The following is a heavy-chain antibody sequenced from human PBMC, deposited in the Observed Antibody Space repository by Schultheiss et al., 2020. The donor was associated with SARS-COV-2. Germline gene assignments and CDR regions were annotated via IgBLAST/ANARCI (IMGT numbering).Heavy chain of an antibody. CDR1: GFAFSRAW. CDR3: AKGAGYSYVTPLDS. J-gene: IGHJ4*02. CDR2: IGTAGDP. D-gene: IGHD5-18*01. V-gene: IGHV3-13*05. Sequence: GGSLRLSCTASGFAFSRAWMNWVRQAPGKRLEWVSAIGTAGDPYYPGSVKGRFTISRDNAKNSLFLQLNSLRAEDTAMYYCAKGAGYSYVTPLDSWGQGTLVTVS.